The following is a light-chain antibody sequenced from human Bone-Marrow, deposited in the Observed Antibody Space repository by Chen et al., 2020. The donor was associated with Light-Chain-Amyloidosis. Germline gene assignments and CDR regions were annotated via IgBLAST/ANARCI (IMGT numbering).Light chain of an antibody. CDR3: QQDGTSPLT. J-gene: IGKJ4*01. Sequence: EIVLTQSPGTLSLSPGEGANLSCRASQTISSNYLTWYQQKFGQAPRLLIYGSSSRATGIPDRYTGSGSVTDVSLTINRLEPEDFGMYDCQQDGTSPLTCGGGTKVEIK. V-gene: IGKV3-20*01. CDR1: QTISSNY. CDR2: GSS.